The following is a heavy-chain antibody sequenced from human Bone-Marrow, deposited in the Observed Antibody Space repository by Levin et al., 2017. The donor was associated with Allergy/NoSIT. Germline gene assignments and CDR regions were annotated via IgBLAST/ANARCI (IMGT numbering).Heavy chain of an antibody. Sequence: ASVKVSCKASGYTFTTYGITWVRQAPGQGLEWMGWVSTYNDNTNYAQKFQGRLTLTTDTSTSTAYMELRSLRSDDTAVYYCARDSPGSVFDYWGQGTLVTVSS. J-gene: IGHJ4*02. V-gene: IGHV1-18*01. CDR1: GYTFTTYG. CDR2: VSTYNDNT. CDR3: ARDSPGSVFDY.